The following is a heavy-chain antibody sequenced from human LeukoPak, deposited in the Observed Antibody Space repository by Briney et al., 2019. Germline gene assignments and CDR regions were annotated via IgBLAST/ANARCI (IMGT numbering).Heavy chain of an antibody. CDR2: LYRDGSA. Sequence: GGSLRLSCAASGFTVGNNHMSWLRQAPGKGLEWVSVLYRDGSAYYANSVKGRFTISRDNSKNTLYLQMNSLRAEDTAVYYCARDIRLAAGPSGYYYYGMDVWGQGTTVTVAS. D-gene: IGHD6-13*01. J-gene: IGHJ6*02. CDR3: ARDIRLAAGPSGYYYYGMDV. CDR1: GFTVGNNH. V-gene: IGHV3-53*05.